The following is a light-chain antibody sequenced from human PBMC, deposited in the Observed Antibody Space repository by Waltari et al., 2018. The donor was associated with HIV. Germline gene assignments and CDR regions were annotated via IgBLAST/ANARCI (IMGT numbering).Light chain of an antibody. V-gene: IGKV3-20*01. CDR1: QSVRSTY. CDR3: QQFSTSPNNMYT. CDR2: GAS. J-gene: IGKJ2*01. Sequence: EIVLTQSPGTLSLSPGERATLSCRASQSVRSTYLAWYQQKPGQAPRLLIYGASSRATGIPDRFSGSGSGTDFTLTISRLEPEDFAVYYCQQFSTSPNNMYTFGQGTKLEI.